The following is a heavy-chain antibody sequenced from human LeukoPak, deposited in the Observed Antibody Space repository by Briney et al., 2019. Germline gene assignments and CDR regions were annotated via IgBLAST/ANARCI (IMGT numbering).Heavy chain of an antibody. CDR2: IYTSGST. J-gene: IGHJ5*02. D-gene: IGHD2-2*01. V-gene: IGHV4-61*02. Sequence: SETLSLTCIVSGGSISSGSYYWSWIRQPAGKGLEWIGRIYTSGSTNYNPSLKRRVTISGHTSKNQFSLKLSPLTAADTAVYYCARGVVPAPWFDPWGQGTLVTVSS. CDR1: GGSISSGSYY. CDR3: ARGVVPAPWFDP.